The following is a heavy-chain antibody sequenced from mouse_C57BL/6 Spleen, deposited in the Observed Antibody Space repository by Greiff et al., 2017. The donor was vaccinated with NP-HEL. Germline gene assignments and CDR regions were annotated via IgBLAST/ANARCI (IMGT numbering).Heavy chain of an antibody. CDR1: GYAFSSSW. V-gene: IGHV1-82*01. CDR2: IYPGDGDT. CDR3: AWGYGNYGWYFDV. J-gene: IGHJ1*03. Sequence: QVQLKQSGPELVKPGASVKISCKASGYAFSSSWMNWVKQRPGKGLEWIGRIYPGDGDTNYNGKCKGKATLTADKSSSTAYMQISSLTSEDSAVYFYAWGYGNYGWYFDVWGTGTTVTVSS. D-gene: IGHD2-1*01.